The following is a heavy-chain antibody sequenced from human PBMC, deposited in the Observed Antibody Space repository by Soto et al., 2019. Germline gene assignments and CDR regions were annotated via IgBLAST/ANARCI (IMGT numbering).Heavy chain of an antibody. CDR1: GFTFSSYA. D-gene: IGHD6-19*01. CDR2: ISGSGGST. J-gene: IGHJ3*02. CDR3: AAGYSSAWYADFDI. Sequence: GGSLRLSCAASGFTFSSYAMSWVRQAPGKGLEWVSAISGSGGSTDYADSVKGRFTISRANSKNTLYLQMNSLRAEDTDVYACAAGYSSAWYADFDIWGQGTMVTVSS. V-gene: IGHV3-23*01.